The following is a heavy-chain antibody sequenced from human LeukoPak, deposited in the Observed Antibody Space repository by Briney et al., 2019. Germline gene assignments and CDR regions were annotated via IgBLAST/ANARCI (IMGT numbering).Heavy chain of an antibody. J-gene: IGHJ3*02. V-gene: IGHV1-69*06. CDR2: IIPIFGTA. CDR3: ARSGYYYNSSGYLRSRAFDI. CDR1: GGTFSSYA. D-gene: IGHD3-22*01. Sequence: SVKVSCKASGGTFSSYAISWVRQAPGQGLEWMGGIIPIFGTANYAQKFQGRVTITADKSTSTAYMELSSLRSEDTAVYYCARSGYYYNSSGYLRSRAFDIWGQGTMVTVSS.